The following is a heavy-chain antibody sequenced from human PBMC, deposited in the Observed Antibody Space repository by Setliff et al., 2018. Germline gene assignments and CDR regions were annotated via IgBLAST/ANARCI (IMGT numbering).Heavy chain of an antibody. CDR2: IYNNGNA. Sequence: SETLSLTCTVSGDSVGSYYWSWIRQSAGKGLEWIGRIYNNGNAHYNPSLKSRVTMSLDTSKNLFSLELRSVTAADTAVYYCASLSPIAAAYDYWGQGTLVTVSS. D-gene: IGHD6-13*01. V-gene: IGHV4-4*07. CDR3: ASLSPIAAAYDY. CDR1: GDSVGSYY. J-gene: IGHJ4*02.